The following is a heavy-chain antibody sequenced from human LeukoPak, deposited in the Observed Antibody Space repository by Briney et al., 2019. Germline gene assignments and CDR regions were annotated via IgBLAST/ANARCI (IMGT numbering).Heavy chain of an antibody. CDR2: INFSGHI. CDR3: ARGAGWYDY. CDR1: GGSIKNYY. D-gene: IGHD6-19*01. V-gene: IGHV4-59*01. J-gene: IGHJ4*02. Sequence: SETLSLTCTVSGGSIKNYYWSWIRQPPGDGLEWIGYINFSGHINYNPSLKSQVTISGDTSKNQFSLRLSSMTAADTAVYYCARGAGWYDYWGQGTLVTVSS.